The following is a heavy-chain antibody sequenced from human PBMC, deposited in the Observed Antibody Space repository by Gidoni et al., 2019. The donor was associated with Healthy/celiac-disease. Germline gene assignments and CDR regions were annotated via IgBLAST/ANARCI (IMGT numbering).Heavy chain of an antibody. V-gene: IGHV2-70*01. Sequence: QVTLRESGPSLVKPTQTLTLTCTFSGFSLSTRGMCVSWIRQPPGTHLEWLALIDWDDDKYSSTSRKTRLTIAKDTSNNQVVLTMTNMDPVDTATYYCARTRYSWSVGGNYFDYWGQGTLVTVSS. CDR1: GFSLSTRGMC. D-gene: IGHD1-26*01. J-gene: IGHJ4*02. CDR2: IDWDDDK. CDR3: ARTRYSWSVGGNYFDY.